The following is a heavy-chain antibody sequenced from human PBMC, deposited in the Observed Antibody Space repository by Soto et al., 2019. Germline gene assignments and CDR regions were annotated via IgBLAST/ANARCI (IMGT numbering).Heavy chain of an antibody. CDR2: ISSSSSYI. J-gene: IGHJ4*02. D-gene: IGHD3-3*01. CDR3: ASYYDFWSGYYYFDY. Sequence: GESLKISCAASGFTFSSYSMNWVRQAPGKGLEWVSSISSSSSYIYYADSVKGRFTISRDNAKNSLYLQMNSLRAEDTAVYYCASYYDFWSGYYYFDYWGQGTLVTVSS. V-gene: IGHV3-21*01. CDR1: GFTFSSYS.